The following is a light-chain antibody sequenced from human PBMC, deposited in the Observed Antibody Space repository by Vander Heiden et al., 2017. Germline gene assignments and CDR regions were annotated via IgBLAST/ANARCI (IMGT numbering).Light chain of an antibody. Sequence: IQLTQSPSSLSASVGDRVTITCRASRDISNSLAWFQQKPGKAPKSLIYAASTLQSGVPSRFSGSGSGTDFTLTISSLQPADFATYYCQHNHTSPITFGQGTRLEIK. CDR1: RDISNS. J-gene: IGKJ5*01. CDR2: AAS. CDR3: QHNHTSPIT. V-gene: IGKV1-16*01.